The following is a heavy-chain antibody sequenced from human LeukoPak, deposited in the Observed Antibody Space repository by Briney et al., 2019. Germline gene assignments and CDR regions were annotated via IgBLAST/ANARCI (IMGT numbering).Heavy chain of an antibody. CDR2: INPNTGGT. J-gene: IGHJ4*02. D-gene: IGHD2-21*01. V-gene: IGHV1-2*02. Sequence: ASVKVSCKTSGFTFTIHYMHWVRLAPGQGLEWMGWINPNTGGTNYAQKFQGRVTMTRDTSISTAYMELSSLRSDDTAVYYCARGEKVMSAYFDFRGQGTLVTVSS. CDR3: ARGEKVMSAYFDF. CDR1: GFTFTIHY.